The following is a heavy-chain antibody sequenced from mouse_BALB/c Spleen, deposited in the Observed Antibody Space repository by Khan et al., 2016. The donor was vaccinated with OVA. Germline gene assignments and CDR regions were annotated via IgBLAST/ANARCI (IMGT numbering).Heavy chain of an antibody. CDR3: ARREDI. V-gene: IGHV2-9*02. J-gene: IGHJ2*01. D-gene: IGHD1-3*01. CDR2: IWAGGST. Sequence: QVQLKDPGPGLVAPSQSLSITCTVSGFSLTSYGVHWVRQPPGKGLEWLGVIWAGGSTNYNSALMSRLSISKDHSKSQVFLKMNSLQTDDTAMYYCARREDIWGQGTTLTVSS. CDR1: GFSLTSYG.